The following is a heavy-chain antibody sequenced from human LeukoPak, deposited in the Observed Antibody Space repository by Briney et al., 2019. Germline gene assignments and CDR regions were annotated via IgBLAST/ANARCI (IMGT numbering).Heavy chain of an antibody. D-gene: IGHD1-26*01. CDR2: ISVYNGHT. J-gene: IGHJ3*01. V-gene: IGHV1-18*01. Sequence: ASVKVSCKASGYTFTSYGISWVRQAPGQGLEWLGWISVYNGHTNYAQKLQGRVTMVTDTSTTTAYMELRTLRSDDTAVYYCARGGRWELPRPYAFDVWGQGTVVTVSS. CDR3: ARGGRWELPRPYAFDV. CDR1: GYTFTSYG.